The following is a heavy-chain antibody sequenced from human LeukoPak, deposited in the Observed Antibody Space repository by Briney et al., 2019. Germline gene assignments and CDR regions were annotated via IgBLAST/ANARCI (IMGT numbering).Heavy chain of an antibody. V-gene: IGHV4-59*01. Sequence: ETLSLTCTVSGASIRSYYWSWIRQPPGKGLEWIGYIYYTGNTDYNPSLQSRLSISVDTSKNQFSLKLTSVTAADTAVYYCARVSGGELSRHFDFWGQGTLVTVSS. J-gene: IGHJ4*02. CDR2: IYYTGNT. D-gene: IGHD3-16*02. CDR3: ARVSGGELSRHFDF. CDR1: GASIRSYY.